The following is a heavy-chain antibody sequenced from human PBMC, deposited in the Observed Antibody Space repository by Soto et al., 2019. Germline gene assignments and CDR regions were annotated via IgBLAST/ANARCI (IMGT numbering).Heavy chain of an antibody. CDR1: GFTFSPSA. CDR2: ISYGGNNK. J-gene: IGHJ4*02. D-gene: IGHD6-13*01. V-gene: IGHV3-30-3*01. CDR3: AREEFEAGRGHFGY. Sequence: QVQVVESGGGVVQPGGSLRLSCAASGFTFSPSAMHWVRQAPGKGLEWMAMISYGGNNKYYADSVKGRFTISRDISESTLYLQMNSLRTEDTAVYYCAREEFEAGRGHFGYWGQGALVSVSS.